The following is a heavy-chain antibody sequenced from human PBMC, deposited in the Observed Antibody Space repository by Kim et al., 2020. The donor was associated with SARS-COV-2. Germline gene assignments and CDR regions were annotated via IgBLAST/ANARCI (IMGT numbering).Heavy chain of an antibody. J-gene: IGHJ6*02. Sequence: GGSLRLSCAASGFTFSDYYMSWIRQAPGKGLEWVSYISSSSSTKYSAASVKGLFTISRDNAKNSLQQQMNSLRDEDTAVYYGARVGYDYVWGSYRDYYYYYGMDVWGQGTTVTVSS. CDR3: ARVGYDYVWGSYRDYYYYYGMDV. CDR2: ISSSSSTK. D-gene: IGHD3-16*02. V-gene: IGHV3-11*01. CDR1: GFTFSDYY.